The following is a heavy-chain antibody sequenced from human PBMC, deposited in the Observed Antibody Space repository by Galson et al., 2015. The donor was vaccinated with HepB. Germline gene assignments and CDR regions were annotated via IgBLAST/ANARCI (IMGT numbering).Heavy chain of an antibody. V-gene: IGHV3-33*01. CDR2: IWYDGSNK. J-gene: IGHJ6*02. CDR1: GFTFRTFG. D-gene: IGHD3-16*02. CDR3: ARVTVNYYNYGMDV. Sequence: SLRLSCAASGFTFRTFGMHWVRQAPGKGLGWVAVIWYDGSNKYYADSVKGRFTISRDNSKNTLYLQMNSLRAEDTAVYYCARVTVNYYNYGMDVWGQGTTVTVSS.